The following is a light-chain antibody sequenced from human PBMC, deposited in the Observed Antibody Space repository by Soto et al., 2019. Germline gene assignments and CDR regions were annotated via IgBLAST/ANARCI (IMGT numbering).Light chain of an antibody. CDR1: QSVSNN. J-gene: IGKJ5*01. V-gene: IGKV3-15*01. CDR2: YAS. CDR3: QQYNDWPPIT. Sequence: EIMMTQSPVTLSVSPGERATLSCSASQSVSNNLAWYQQKPDQAPRLLIYYASTRATGIPARFSGSGSGTEFTLTISSLQSEDFALYYCQQYNDWPPITFGQGTRLEIK.